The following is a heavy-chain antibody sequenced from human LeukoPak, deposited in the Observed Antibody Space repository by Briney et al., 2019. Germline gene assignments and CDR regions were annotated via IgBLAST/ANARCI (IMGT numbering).Heavy chain of an antibody. V-gene: IGHV1-69*04. CDR1: GGTFSSYA. J-gene: IGHJ5*02. CDR3: ARDGYSSSSGDWFDP. D-gene: IGHD6-6*01. Sequence: SVKVSCKASGGTFSSYAISWVRQAPGQGLEWVGRIIPILGIANYAQKFQGRVTITADKSTSTAYMELSSLRSEDTAVYYCARDGYSSSSGDWFDPWGQGTLVTVSS. CDR2: IIPILGIA.